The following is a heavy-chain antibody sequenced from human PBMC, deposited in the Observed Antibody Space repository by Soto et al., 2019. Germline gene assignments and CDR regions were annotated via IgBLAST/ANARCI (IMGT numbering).Heavy chain of an antibody. J-gene: IGHJ4*02. D-gene: IGHD6-13*01. V-gene: IGHV4-59*01. CDR1: GGPITSYY. CDR2: MYYTGST. CDR3: ARAPEAAASPSYFDR. Sequence: SETLSLTCTVSGGPITSYYWSWIRQPPGKGLEWIGYMYYTGSTKYNPSLHSRVTISVDTSKNQFSLKLNSVTAADTAVYYCARAPEAAASPSYFDRWGQGTLVTVS.